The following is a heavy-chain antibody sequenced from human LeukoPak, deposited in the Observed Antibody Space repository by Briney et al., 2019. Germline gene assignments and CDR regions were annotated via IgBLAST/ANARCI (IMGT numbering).Heavy chain of an antibody. CDR2: IYSGGDT. Sequence: GGSLRLSCAASGFTVTTNYMTWVRQAPGKGLEWVSVIYSGGDTYYADSVKGRFTISRDDSKNTLYLQMNSLRAEDTAVYYCARTSYGSGSYSDYWGRGTLVTVSS. J-gene: IGHJ4*02. V-gene: IGHV3-66*01. D-gene: IGHD3-10*01. CDR1: GFTVTTNY. CDR3: ARTSYGSGSYSDY.